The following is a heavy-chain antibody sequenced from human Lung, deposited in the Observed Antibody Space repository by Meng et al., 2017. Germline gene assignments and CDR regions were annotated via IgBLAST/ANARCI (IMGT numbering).Heavy chain of an antibody. J-gene: IGHJ4*02. CDR3: ARGPTTMAHDFDY. V-gene: IGHV4-34*01. Sequence: QLQLLCVGLLKPAEPLSLTCVFSGGSFSDYYWRWILQLPGKGLEWIGEINHSGRTNYNPSLESRATISVDTSQNNLSLKLSSVTAADSAVFYWARGPTTMAHDFDYWGQGTLVTVSS. CDR2: INHSGRT. CDR1: GGSFSDYY. D-gene: IGHD4-11*01.